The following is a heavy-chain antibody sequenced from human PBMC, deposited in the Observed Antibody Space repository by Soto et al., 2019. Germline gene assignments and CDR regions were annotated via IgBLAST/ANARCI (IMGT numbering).Heavy chain of an antibody. CDR1: GYTFTNYG. CDR3: ATVDQLLFYGMDV. CDR2: NNTYNGNT. J-gene: IGHJ6*02. Sequence: ASVKVSCKASGYTFTNYGISWVRQAPGQGLEWMGWNNTYNGNTNHAQKLQGRVTMTEDTSTDTAYMELSSLRSEDTAVYYCATVDQLLFYGMDVWGQGTTVTVSS. D-gene: IGHD2-2*01. V-gene: IGHV1-18*01.